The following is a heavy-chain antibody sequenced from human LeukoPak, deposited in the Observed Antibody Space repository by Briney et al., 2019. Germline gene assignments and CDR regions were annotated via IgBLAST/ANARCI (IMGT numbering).Heavy chain of an antibody. CDR1: GLTFSSHW. V-gene: IGHV3-74*01. D-gene: IGHD3-10*01. CDR2: ITNDGSST. CDR3: ARERTSYYTTYYYYYGMDV. Sequence: PGGSLRLSCAASGLTFSSHWMHWVRQAPGKGLVWVSRITNDGSSTTYADSVKGRFTISRDNSKNTLYLQMNSLRAEDTAVYYCARERTSYYTTYYYYYGMDVWGQGTTVTVSS. J-gene: IGHJ6*02.